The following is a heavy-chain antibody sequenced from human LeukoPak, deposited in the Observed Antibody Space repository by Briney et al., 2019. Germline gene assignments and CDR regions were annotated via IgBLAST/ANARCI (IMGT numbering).Heavy chain of an antibody. J-gene: IGHJ6*02. D-gene: IGHD2-2*01. CDR1: GFTFSNYA. CDR3: ARADCSSSSCYAGHYYYGMDV. Sequence: GGSLRLSCAASGFTFSNYAMHWVRQAPGKGLEWVAVIWYDGSNKHYADSVKGRFTISRDNSKTTLYLQMNSLRAEDTAVYFCARADCSSSSCYAGHYYYGMDVWGQGTTVTVSS. CDR2: IWYDGSNK. V-gene: IGHV3-33*01.